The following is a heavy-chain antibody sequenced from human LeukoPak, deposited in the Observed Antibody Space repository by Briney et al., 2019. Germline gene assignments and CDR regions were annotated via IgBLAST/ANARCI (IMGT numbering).Heavy chain of an antibody. V-gene: IGHV4-61*05. D-gene: IGHD1-26*01. CDR3: ARHRVGATGGWWFDP. Sequence: SETLSLTCTVSGGSISSSSYYWSWIRQPPGKGLEWIGYIYYSGSTNYNPSLKSRVTISVDTSKNQFSLKLSSVTAADTAVYYCARHRVGATGGWWFDPWGQGTLVTVSS. CDR2: IYYSGST. J-gene: IGHJ5*02. CDR1: GGSISSSSYY.